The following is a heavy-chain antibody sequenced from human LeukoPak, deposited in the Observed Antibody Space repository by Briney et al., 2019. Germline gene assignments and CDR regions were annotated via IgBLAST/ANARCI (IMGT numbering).Heavy chain of an antibody. V-gene: IGHV3-48*03. Sequence: PGGSLRLSCAASGFTFSSYEMNWVRQAPGKGLEWVSYISSSGSTIYYADSVKGRFTISRDNAKNSLYLQMNSLRAEDTAVYYCARVMRDRYCSGGSCYTRPDYWGQGTLVTVSS. J-gene: IGHJ4*02. CDR2: ISSSGSTI. CDR1: GFTFSSYE. CDR3: ARVMRDRYCSGGSCYTRPDY. D-gene: IGHD2-15*01.